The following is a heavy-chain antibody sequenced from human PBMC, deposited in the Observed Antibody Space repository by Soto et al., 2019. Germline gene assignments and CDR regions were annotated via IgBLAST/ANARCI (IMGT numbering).Heavy chain of an antibody. CDR2: INAANGDT. V-gene: IGHV1-3*01. Sequence: QVPLVQSGAEVKKPGASVKVSCKASGYTFTAYPMHWVRQAPGQRLEWMGGINAANGDTGYSQKFHDRVTFTRDTSATTVYMELSSLASEDTAVYYCARKDYYGAGVYYFDHWGQGTLVTVSS. J-gene: IGHJ4*02. D-gene: IGHD3-10*01. CDR1: GYTFTAYP. CDR3: ARKDYYGAGVYYFDH.